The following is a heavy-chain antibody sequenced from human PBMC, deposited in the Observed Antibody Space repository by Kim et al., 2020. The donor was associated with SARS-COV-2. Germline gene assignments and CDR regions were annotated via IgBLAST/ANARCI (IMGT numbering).Heavy chain of an antibody. CDR2: INPNSGGT. CDR3: ARERSEDRLLDY. J-gene: IGHJ4*02. CDR1: GYTFTGYY. V-gene: IGHV1-2*04. Sequence: ASVKVSCKASGYTFTGYYMHWVRQAPGQGLEWMGWINPNSGGTNYAQKFQGWVTMTRDTSISTAYMELSRLRSDDTAVYYCARERSEDRLLDYWGQGTLVTVSS.